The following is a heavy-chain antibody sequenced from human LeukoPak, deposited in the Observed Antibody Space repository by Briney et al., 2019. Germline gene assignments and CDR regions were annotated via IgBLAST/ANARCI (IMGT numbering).Heavy chain of an antibody. CDR2: IIPIFGTA. CDR3: ARRGYSYGTNAFDI. CDR1: GGTFSSYA. D-gene: IGHD5-18*01. Sequence: ASVKVSCKASGGTFSSYAISWVRQAPGQGLEWMGGIIPIFGTANYAQKFQGRVTITADESTSTAYMELSSLRSEDTAVYYCARRGYSYGTNAFDIWGQGTMVTVSS. J-gene: IGHJ3*02. V-gene: IGHV1-69*13.